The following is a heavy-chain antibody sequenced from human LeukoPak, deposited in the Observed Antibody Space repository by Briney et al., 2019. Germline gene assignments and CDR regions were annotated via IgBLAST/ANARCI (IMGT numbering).Heavy chain of an antibody. CDR2: INPSGRI. CDR3: ARGRQEVSMIVVVMTAVSYYLDV. V-gene: IGHV4-34*01. D-gene: IGHD3-22*01. J-gene: IGHJ6*03. CDR1: GGSFSGYY. Sequence: SETLSLTCAVYGGSFSGYYWTWIRQAPGKGLEWIGEINPSGRISYNPSLKSRLTISVDASKNQFSLNLMSLTAADTAVYYCARGRQEVSMIVVVMTAVSYYLDVWGKGTTVTVS.